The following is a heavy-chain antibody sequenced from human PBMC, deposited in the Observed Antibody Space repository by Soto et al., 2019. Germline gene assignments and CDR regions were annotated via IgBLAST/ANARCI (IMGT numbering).Heavy chain of an antibody. CDR3: ATSGDSSGYYYGGFDP. J-gene: IGHJ5*02. CDR1: GFTFSSYA. V-gene: IGHV3-30-3*01. CDR2: MSYDGSNK. D-gene: IGHD3-22*01. Sequence: PGGSLRLSCAASGFTFSSYAMHWVRQAPGKGLEWVAVMSYDGSNKYYADSVKGRFTISGDNSKNTLYLQMNSLRAEDTAVYYCATSGDSSGYYYGGFDPWGQGTLVTVSS.